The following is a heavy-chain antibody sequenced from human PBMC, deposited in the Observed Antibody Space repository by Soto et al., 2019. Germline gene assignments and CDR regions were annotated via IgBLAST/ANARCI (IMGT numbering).Heavy chain of an antibody. V-gene: IGHV4-59*01. D-gene: IGHD2-2*01. CDR1: GGSISSYY. J-gene: IGHJ6*02. CDR2: IYYSGST. CDR3: ARDRVVPAAMGAYYYYYGMDV. Sequence: SETLSLTCTVSGGSISSYYWSWIRQPPGKGLEWIGYIYYSGSTNYNPSLKSRVTISVDTSKNQFSLKLSSVTAADTAVYYCARDRVVPAAMGAYYYYYGMDVWGQGTTVTVSS.